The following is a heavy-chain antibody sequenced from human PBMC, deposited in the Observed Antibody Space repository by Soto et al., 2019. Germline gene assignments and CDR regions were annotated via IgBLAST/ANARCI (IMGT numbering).Heavy chain of an antibody. CDR2: ISYDGSNK. CDR3: AREYGIGGATFDI. Sequence: QMQLVESGGGVVQHGRSLRLSCAASGFIFSSYAMHWVRQAPGKGLEWVAVISYDGSNKYYADSVKGRFTISRDNSKNTLYLQMISLRAEDTAVYYCAREYGIGGATFDIWGQGTMVTVSS. D-gene: IGHD2-15*01. J-gene: IGHJ3*02. V-gene: IGHV3-30-3*01. CDR1: GFIFSSYA.